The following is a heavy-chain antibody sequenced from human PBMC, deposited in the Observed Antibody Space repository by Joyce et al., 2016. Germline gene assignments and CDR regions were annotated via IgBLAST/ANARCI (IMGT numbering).Heavy chain of an antibody. J-gene: IGHJ4*02. V-gene: IGHV3-23*01. CDR2: VSGDGGSI. CDR3: GKGEGTSAIPDH. CDR1: GFMFRRYA. D-gene: IGHD2-21*01. Sequence: EVQLLESGGGLVEPGGSLRVFCAASGFMFRRYAMSWVRRAPGKGLEWVSGVSGDGGSIYYADSVKGRFTVSRDNSKNTLILQMNGLRVEDTAVYYCGKGEGTSAIPDHWGQGTLVSVSS.